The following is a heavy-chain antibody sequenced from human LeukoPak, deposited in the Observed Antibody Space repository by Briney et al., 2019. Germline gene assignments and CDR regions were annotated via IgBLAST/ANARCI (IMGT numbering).Heavy chain of an antibody. Sequence: ASVKVSCKAPGYTFTSYGISWVRQAPGQGLEWMGWISAYNGNTNYAQKLQGRVTMTTDTSTSTAYMELRSLRSDDTAVYYCARVPYYYDSSGYVNFDYWGQGTLVTVSS. CDR1: GYTFTSYG. J-gene: IGHJ4*02. CDR2: ISAYNGNT. D-gene: IGHD3-22*01. V-gene: IGHV1-18*01. CDR3: ARVPYYYDSSGYVNFDY.